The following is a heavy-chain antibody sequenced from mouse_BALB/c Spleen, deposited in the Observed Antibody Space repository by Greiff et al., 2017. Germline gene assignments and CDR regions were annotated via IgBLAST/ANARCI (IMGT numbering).Heavy chain of an antibody. CDR1: GFTFSSYA. CDR2: ISSGGSYT. V-gene: IGHV5-9-4*01. J-gene: IGHJ3*01. CDR3: AREGEAWFAY. Sequence: EVQRVESGGGLVKPGGSLKLSCAASGFTFSSYAMSWVRQSPEKRLEWVAEISSGGSYTYYPDTVTGRFTISRDNAKNTLYLEMSSLRSEDTAMYYCAREGEAWFAYWGQGTLVTVSA.